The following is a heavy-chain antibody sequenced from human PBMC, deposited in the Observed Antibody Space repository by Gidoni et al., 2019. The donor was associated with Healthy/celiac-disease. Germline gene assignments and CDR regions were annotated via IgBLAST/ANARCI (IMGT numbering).Heavy chain of an antibody. J-gene: IGHJ4*02. CDR2: ISSIGSTI. D-gene: IGHD6-19*01. CDR3: ARDGDSSGWTHVDY. CDR1: GFTFRDYY. V-gene: IGHV3-11*01. Sequence: QVQLVESGGGLVKPGWSLRLSCADSGFTFRDYYMSWISQAPGKGLTWVSYISSIGSTIYYADSVKGRFTISRDNAKNSLYLQMNSLRAEDTAVYYCARDGDSSGWTHVDYWGQGTLVTVSS.